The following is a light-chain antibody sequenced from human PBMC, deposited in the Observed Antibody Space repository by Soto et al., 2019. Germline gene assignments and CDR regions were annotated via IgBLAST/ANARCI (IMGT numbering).Light chain of an antibody. V-gene: IGLV2-8*01. J-gene: IGLJ1*01. CDR2: EVS. CDR3: SSYAGSLYV. Sequence: QSVLTQPPSASGSPGQSVTISCTGTSSDVGGYNYVSWYQQHPGKAPKLMIYEVSKRPSGVPDRFSGSKSGNTASLTVSGLQAEDEADYYCSSYAGSLYVFGTGTKLPVL. CDR1: SSDVGGYNY.